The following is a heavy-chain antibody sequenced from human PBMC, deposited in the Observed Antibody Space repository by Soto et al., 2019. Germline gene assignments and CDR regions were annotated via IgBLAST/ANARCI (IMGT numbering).Heavy chain of an antibody. J-gene: IGHJ6*02. CDR1: GGTFSSYG. V-gene: IGHV1-69*12. CDR2: IIPIFGTA. D-gene: IGHD3-10*01. Sequence: QVQLVQSGAEVKKPGSSVKVSCKASGGTFSSYGVSWVRQAPGQGLEWMGGIIPIFGTANHAQKFQGRVTMTADESTSTAYMELSSLRFEDTAVYYCARSGARPGDYYYGMVVWGQGTTVTVSS. CDR3: ARSGARPGDYYYGMVV.